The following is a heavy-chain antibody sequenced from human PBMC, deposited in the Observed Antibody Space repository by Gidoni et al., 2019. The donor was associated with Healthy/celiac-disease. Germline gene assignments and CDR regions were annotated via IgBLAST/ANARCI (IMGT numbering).Heavy chain of an antibody. CDR3: ARGRSAEAGTPADY. V-gene: IGHV1-3*01. CDR2: INAGNGNT. D-gene: IGHD6-19*01. Sequence: VRQAPGQRLEWMGWINAGNGNTKYSQKFQGRVTITRDTSASTAYMELSSLRSEDTAVYYCARGRSAEAGTPADYWGQGTLVTVSS. J-gene: IGHJ4*02.